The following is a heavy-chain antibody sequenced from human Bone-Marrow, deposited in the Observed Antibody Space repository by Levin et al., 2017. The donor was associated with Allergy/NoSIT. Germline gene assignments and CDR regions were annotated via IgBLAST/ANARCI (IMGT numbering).Heavy chain of an antibody. Sequence: SETLSLTCAVYGGSFSGYYWSWIRQPPGKGLEWIGEINHSGSTNYNPSLKSRVTISVDTSKNQFSLKLSSVTAADTAVYYCAREVFGELLTPSYNWFDPWGQGTLVTVSS. CDR1: GGSFSGYY. V-gene: IGHV4-34*01. CDR2: INHSGST. J-gene: IGHJ5*02. D-gene: IGHD3-10*01. CDR3: AREVFGELLTPSYNWFDP.